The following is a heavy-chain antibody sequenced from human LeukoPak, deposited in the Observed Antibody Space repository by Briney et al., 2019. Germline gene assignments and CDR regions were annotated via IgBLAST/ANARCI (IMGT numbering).Heavy chain of an antibody. D-gene: IGHD3-22*01. CDR2: ITSSSTSM. Sequence: GGSLRLSCAASGFTFTTYSMNWVRQAPGKGLEWVSSITSSSTSMYYADSVKGRFTISRDNAKNSLYLQMISLRAEDTAVYYCAKYGDSSEYYYYYYMDVWGKGTTVTISS. CDR3: AKYGDSSEYYYYYYMDV. J-gene: IGHJ6*03. CDR1: GFTFTTYS. V-gene: IGHV3-21*01.